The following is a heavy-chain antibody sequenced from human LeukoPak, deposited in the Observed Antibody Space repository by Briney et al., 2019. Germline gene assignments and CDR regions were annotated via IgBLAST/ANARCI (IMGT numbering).Heavy chain of an antibody. J-gene: IGHJ4*02. CDR3: ATVVVAASASYYFDY. V-gene: IGHV3-53*01. CDR2: IYTSGST. Sequence: GGSLRLSCAASGFTVSDNYISWVRQAPGKGLEWVSLIYTSGSTYYADSVKGRFTISGDRSKNTLYLQMSSLRAEDTAVYYCATVVVAASASYYFDYWGQGTLVTVSS. CDR1: GFTVSDNY. D-gene: IGHD2-15*01.